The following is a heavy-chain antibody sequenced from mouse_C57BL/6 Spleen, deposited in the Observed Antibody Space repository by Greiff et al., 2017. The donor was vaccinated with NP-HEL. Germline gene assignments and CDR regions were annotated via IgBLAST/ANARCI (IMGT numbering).Heavy chain of an antibody. CDR2: INPNYGTT. J-gene: IGHJ2*01. D-gene: IGHD2-4*01. CDR3: ALDDYDEGYFDY. Sequence: EVQLQQSGPELVKPGASVKISCKASGYSFTDYNMNWVKQSNGKSLEWIGVINPNYGTTSYNQKFKSKATLTVDKPSSTAYMQLSSLTSEDSAVYYCALDDYDEGYFDYWGQGTTLTVSS. CDR1: GYSFTDYN. V-gene: IGHV1-39*01.